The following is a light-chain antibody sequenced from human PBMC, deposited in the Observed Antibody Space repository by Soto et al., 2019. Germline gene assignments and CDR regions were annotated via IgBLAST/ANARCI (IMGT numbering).Light chain of an antibody. CDR1: SSDIGASNY. V-gene: IGLV2-14*01. Sequence: QSVLTQPASVSGSPGQSSTVSCTGTSSDIGASNYVSWYQQHPGKAPKLIISEVSNRPSGVSNRFSGSKSGSTASLTISGLQAEDEADYYCTSYTSSTTWVFGGGTQLTVL. CDR2: EVS. J-gene: IGLJ3*02. CDR3: TSYTSSTTWV.